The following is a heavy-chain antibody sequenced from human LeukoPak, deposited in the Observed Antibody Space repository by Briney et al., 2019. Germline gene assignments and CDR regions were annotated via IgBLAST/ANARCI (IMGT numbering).Heavy chain of an antibody. Sequence: ASVKVSCKASGYTFTGYYMHWVRQAPGQGLEWMGWINPNSGGTNYAQKFQGRVTMTRDTSISTAYMELSRLRSDDTAVYYCARDRAWYCSGGSCYSDSFDYWGQGTLVTVSS. J-gene: IGHJ4*02. CDR1: GYTFTGYY. V-gene: IGHV1-2*02. CDR3: ARDRAWYCSGGSCYSDSFDY. D-gene: IGHD2-15*01. CDR2: INPNSGGT.